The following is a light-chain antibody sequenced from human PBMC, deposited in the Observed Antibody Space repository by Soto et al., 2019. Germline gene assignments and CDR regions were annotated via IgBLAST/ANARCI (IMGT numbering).Light chain of an antibody. V-gene: IGKV1-5*01. J-gene: IGKJ4*01. Sequence: DIQMTGYPSTLSASVGDRVTITCRASQSISSWLAWYQQKPGKAPKLLIYDASSLESGVPSRFSGSGSGTDFTLTISSLQPEDFATYYCQRADSIFAFGGGTKVDIK. CDR3: QRADSIFA. CDR2: DAS. CDR1: QSISSW.